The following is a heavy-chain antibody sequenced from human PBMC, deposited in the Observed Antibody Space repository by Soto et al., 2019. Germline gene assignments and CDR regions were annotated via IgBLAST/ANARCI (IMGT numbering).Heavy chain of an antibody. J-gene: IGHJ6*02. D-gene: IGHD3-10*01. CDR2: ISYDGSNK. V-gene: IGHV3-30-3*01. CDR1: GFTFSSYA. CDR3: ARAHYGSGSEYYYYYYGMHV. Sequence: GGSLRLSCAASGFTFSSYAMHWVRQAPGKGLEWVAVISYDGSNKYYADSVKGRFTISRDNSKNTLYLQMNSLRAEDTAVYYCARAHYGSGSEYYYYYYGMHVWGPGPTVTGSS.